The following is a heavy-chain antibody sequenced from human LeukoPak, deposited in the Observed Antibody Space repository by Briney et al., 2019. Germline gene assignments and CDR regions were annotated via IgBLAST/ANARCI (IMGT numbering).Heavy chain of an antibody. CDR2: IYYSGST. V-gene: IGHV4-59*01. D-gene: IGHD5-18*01. CDR1: GGSISSYY. J-gene: IGHJ4*02. Sequence: SETLSLTCTVSGGSISSYYWSWIRQPPGRGLEWIGYIYYSGSTNYNPSLKSRVTISVDTSKNQFSLKLSSVTAADTAVYYCARDRGYSYGGFDYWGQGTLVTVSS. CDR3: ARDRGYSYGGFDY.